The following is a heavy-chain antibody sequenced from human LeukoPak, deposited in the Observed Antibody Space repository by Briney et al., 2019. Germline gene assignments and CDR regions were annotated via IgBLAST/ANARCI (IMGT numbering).Heavy chain of an antibody. Sequence: ASVKVSCKASGGTFISYAISWVRQAPGQGLEWMGGIIPIFGTANYAQKFQGRVTITADESTSTAYMELSSLRSEDTAVYYCASPRRIAARPLYYYYMDVWGKGTTVTVSS. CDR1: GGTFISYA. CDR3: ASPRRIAARPLYYYYMDV. CDR2: IIPIFGTA. V-gene: IGHV1-69*13. J-gene: IGHJ6*03. D-gene: IGHD6-6*01.